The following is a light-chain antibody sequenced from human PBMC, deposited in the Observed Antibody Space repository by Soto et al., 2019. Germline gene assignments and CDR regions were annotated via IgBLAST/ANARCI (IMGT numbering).Light chain of an antibody. Sequence: QSALTQPPSASGSPGQSVTISCTGTSSDVGGYKYVSWYQQHPGKAPKLIIFEVNKWPSGASTRFSGSKSGNTASLTISGLQAEDEADYHCSSFTASNTWVFGGGTQLTVL. J-gene: IGLJ3*02. CDR3: SSFTASNTWV. CDR2: EVN. CDR1: SSDVGGYKY. V-gene: IGLV2-8*01.